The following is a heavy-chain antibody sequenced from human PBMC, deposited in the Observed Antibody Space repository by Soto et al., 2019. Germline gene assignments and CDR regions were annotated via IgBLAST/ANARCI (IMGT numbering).Heavy chain of an antibody. CDR2: ISGSGGST. CDR3: AKRTLYSNIYYYYYYMDV. D-gene: IGHD4-4*01. V-gene: IGHV3-23*01. CDR1: GFTFSSYA. Sequence: GGSLRLSCAASGFTFSSYAMSWVRQAPGKGLEWVSAISGSGGSTYYADSVKGRFTISRDNSKNTLYLQMNSLRAEGTAVYYCAKRTLYSNIYYYYYYMDVWGKGTTVTVSS. J-gene: IGHJ6*03.